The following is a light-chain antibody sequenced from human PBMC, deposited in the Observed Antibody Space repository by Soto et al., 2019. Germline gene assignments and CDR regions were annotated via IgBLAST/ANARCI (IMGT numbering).Light chain of an antibody. CDR2: DVS. J-gene: IGLJ1*01. Sequence: QSLLTQPSSVSGSPGQSITIFCTGTSSDVGGYNYVSWYQHHPGKAPKLMIYDVSNRPSGVSNRFSGPKSGNTASLTISGLQAEDEADYYCNSYTSSSTPYVFGTGTKVTVL. V-gene: IGLV2-14*03. CDR3: NSYTSSSTPYV. CDR1: SSDVGGYNY.